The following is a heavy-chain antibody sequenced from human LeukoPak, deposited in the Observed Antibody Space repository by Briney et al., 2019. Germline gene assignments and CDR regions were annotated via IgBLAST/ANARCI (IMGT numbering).Heavy chain of an antibody. J-gene: IGHJ4*02. CDR1: GFTFSSYG. D-gene: IGHD3-22*01. CDR3: AKVLGKDYYDISGPTWFFHY. Sequence: GGSLRLSCAASGFTFSSYGVHWVRQAPGKGLEWVAFIRYDGSNKYYADSVKGRFTISRDNSKNTLYLQMNSLRAEDTAVYYCAKVLGKDYYDISGPTWFFHYWGQGTLVTVSS. CDR2: IRYDGSNK. V-gene: IGHV3-30*02.